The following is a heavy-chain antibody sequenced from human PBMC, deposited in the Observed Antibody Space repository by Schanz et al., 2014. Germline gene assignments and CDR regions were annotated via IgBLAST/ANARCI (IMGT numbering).Heavy chain of an antibody. J-gene: IGHJ4*02. CDR1: GFTFSDYG. D-gene: IGHD2-21*02. V-gene: IGHV3-30*18. CDR2: ISYDGSFE. CDR3: AKALEPQCGGDCPLT. Sequence: QVQLVESGGCVVQPGRSLRLSCGASGFTFSDYGTHWVRQAPGKGLEWVAFISYDGSFEDYLDSVKGRFTISRDNSKNTLYLQMSSLRGEDTAVYYCAKALEPQCGGDCPLTWGQGTLVTVSS.